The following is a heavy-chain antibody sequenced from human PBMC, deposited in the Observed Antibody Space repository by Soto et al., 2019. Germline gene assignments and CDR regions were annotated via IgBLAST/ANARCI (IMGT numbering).Heavy chain of an antibody. V-gene: IGHV3-23*01. J-gene: IGHJ4*02. Sequence: EVQLLESGGDFKQPGGSLRLSCEGSGFNFSNYALNWVRQAPGKRLEWVSVISGNSGTTYYAASVKGRFTIARDNSKKTLYLQKTSIRAYHTAVYYCAKGRAITVFVAITPFDSWGQGTLVTVSS. CDR1: GFNFSNYA. D-gene: IGHD3-3*01. CDR3: AKGRAITVFVAITPFDS. CDR2: ISGNSGTT.